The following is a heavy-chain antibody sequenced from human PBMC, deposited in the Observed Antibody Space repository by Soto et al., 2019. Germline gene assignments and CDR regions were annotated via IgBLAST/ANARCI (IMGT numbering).Heavy chain of an antibody. D-gene: IGHD4-17*01. CDR1: GFTFASYA. Sequence: EVQLLESGGGLVQPGGSLRLSCAASGFTFASYAMTWVRQAPGKGLEWVSDIRGSGGGTYYADSVKGRFTISRDNSKNTPYLQMNSLRAEDTAVYYCAKDRRYGYGDYWFDYWGQGTLVTVSS. CDR2: IRGSGGGT. J-gene: IGHJ4*02. V-gene: IGHV3-23*01. CDR3: AKDRRYGYGDYWFDY.